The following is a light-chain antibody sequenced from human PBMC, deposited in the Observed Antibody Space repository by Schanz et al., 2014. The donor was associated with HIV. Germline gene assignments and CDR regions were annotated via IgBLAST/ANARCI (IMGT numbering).Light chain of an antibody. CDR1: QSVSGY. V-gene: IGKV3-20*01. J-gene: IGKJ1*01. CDR2: GAS. CDR3: QHFGNSLWT. Sequence: EIVLTQSPATLSLSPGERATLSCRASQSVSGYLAWYQQKRGQAPRLLIYGASSRATGIPDRFSGSGSGADFTLTISRLEPEDFAVYYCQHFGNSLWTFGQGTKVEIK.